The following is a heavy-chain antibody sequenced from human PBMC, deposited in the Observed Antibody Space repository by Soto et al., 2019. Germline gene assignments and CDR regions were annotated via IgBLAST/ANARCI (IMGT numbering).Heavy chain of an antibody. Sequence: QVQLVESGGGVVQPGRSLRLSCAASGFTFSSYAMHWVRQAPGKGLEWVAVISYDGSNKYYADSVKGRFTISRDNSKNALYLQMSSLRAEDTAVYYCARDRVVVVPIRLPYYYYYGMDVWGQGTPVTVSS. J-gene: IGHJ6*02. CDR1: GFTFSSYA. CDR3: ARDRVVVVPIRLPYYYYYGMDV. V-gene: IGHV3-30-3*01. D-gene: IGHD2-2*01. CDR2: ISYDGSNK.